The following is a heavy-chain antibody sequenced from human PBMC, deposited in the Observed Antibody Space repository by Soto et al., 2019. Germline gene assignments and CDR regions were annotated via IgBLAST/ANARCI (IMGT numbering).Heavy chain of an antibody. D-gene: IGHD5-12*01. J-gene: IGHJ4*02. CDR3: AREDRDGYNAIDY. Sequence: SETLSLTCTVSGGSISSSSYYWGWIRQPPGKGLEWIGSIYYSGSTYYNPSLKSRVTISVDTSKNQFSLKLSSVTAADTAVYYCAREDRDGYNAIDYWGQGTLVTVSS. CDR2: IYYSGST. V-gene: IGHV4-39*02. CDR1: GGSISSSSYY.